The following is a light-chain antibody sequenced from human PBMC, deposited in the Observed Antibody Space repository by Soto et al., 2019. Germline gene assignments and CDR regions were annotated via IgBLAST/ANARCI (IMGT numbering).Light chain of an antibody. CDR1: QSVSSY. CDR3: QQRSNWPS. Sequence: EIVLTQSPATLSLSPGERATLSCRASQSVSSYLAWYQQKPGQAPRLLIYDASNRATGIPARFSGSGSGTDFTLTISSLEPEEFAVYYCQQRSNWPSFGGGTKLESK. CDR2: DAS. J-gene: IGKJ4*01. V-gene: IGKV3-11*01.